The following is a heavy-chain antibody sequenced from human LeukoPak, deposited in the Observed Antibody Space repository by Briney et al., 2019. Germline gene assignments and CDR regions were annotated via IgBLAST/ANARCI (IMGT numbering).Heavy chain of an antibody. V-gene: IGHV4-4*07. CDR3: ARGRRWYGTGGFDY. D-gene: IGHD2-15*01. CDR2: IYTSGST. J-gene: IGHJ4*02. Sequence: PSETLSLTCTASGGSISSYYWIWIRQPAGKGLEWIGRIYTSGSTNYNPSLKSRVTISVDKSKNQFSLKLSSVTAADTAVYYCARGRRWYGTGGFDYWGQGTLVTVSS. CDR1: GGSISSYY.